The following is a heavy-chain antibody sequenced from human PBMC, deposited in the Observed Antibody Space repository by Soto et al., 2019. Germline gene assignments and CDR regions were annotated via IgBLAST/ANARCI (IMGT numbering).Heavy chain of an antibody. D-gene: IGHD2-2*01. V-gene: IGHV1-18*01. CDR2: ISAYNGNT. CDR3: ARDLLVYCSSTSCYGWFDP. CDR1: GYTFTSYG. J-gene: IGHJ5*02. Sequence: ASVKVSCKASGYTFTSYGISWVRQAPGQGLEWMGWISAYNGNTNYAQKLQGRVTMTTDTSTSTAYMELRSPRSDDTAVYYCARDLLVYCSSTSCYGWFDPWGQGTLVTVSS.